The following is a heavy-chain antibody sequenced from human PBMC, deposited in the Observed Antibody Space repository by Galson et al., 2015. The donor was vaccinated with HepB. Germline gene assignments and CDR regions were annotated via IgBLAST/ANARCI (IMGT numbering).Heavy chain of an antibody. Sequence: SLRLSCAASGFTVSSNYMSWVRQAPGKGLEWVSVIYSGGSTYYADSVKGRFTISRDNSKNTLYLQMNSLRAEDTAVYYCARDRAPSGWYTPYGAFDIWGQGTMVTVSS. CDR3: ARDRAPSGWYTPYGAFDI. CDR1: GFTVSSNY. J-gene: IGHJ3*02. D-gene: IGHD6-19*01. V-gene: IGHV3-53*01. CDR2: IYSGGST.